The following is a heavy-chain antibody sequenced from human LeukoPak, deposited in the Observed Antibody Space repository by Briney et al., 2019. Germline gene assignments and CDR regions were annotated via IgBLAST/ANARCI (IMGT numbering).Heavy chain of an antibody. CDR2: MNPNSGRR. V-gene: IGHV1-8*01. CDR3: ARGPRSDY. CDR1: GYTFSNYD. Sequence: GASVKVSCKASGYTFSNYDINWVRQAPGQGLEWMGWMNPNSGRRVYAQKFQGRVTMTRNSSINTAYMELTSLRSDDTAVYYCARGPRSDYWGQGTLVTVSS. D-gene: IGHD3-16*02. J-gene: IGHJ4*02.